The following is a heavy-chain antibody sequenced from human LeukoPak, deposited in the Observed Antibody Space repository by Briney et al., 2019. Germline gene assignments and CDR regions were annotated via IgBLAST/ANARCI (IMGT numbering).Heavy chain of an antibody. J-gene: IGHJ4*02. Sequence: GASVKVSCKASGYTFTGYYMHWVRQAPGQGLEWMGRINPNSGGTNYAQKFQGRVTMTRDTSISTAYMELSRLRSDDTAVYYCARGEYHDFWPDDYWGQGTLVTVSS. CDR2: INPNSGGT. CDR3: ARGEYHDFWPDDY. V-gene: IGHV1-2*06. CDR1: GYTFTGYY. D-gene: IGHD3-3*01.